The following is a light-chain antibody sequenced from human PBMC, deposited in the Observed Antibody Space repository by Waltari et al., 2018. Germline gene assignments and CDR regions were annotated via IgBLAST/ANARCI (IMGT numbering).Light chain of an antibody. CDR2: DAS. J-gene: IGKJ5*01. CDR1: QDISNY. Sequence: DIQMTQSPSSLSASVGDSVTIACQASQDISNYFNWYQQKPGKAPKLLIYDASNLETGVPSRFSGSGSGTYFTFTISTLQPEDFATYYCQQYDNLPTFGQGTRLEIK. CDR3: QQYDNLPT. V-gene: IGKV1-33*01.